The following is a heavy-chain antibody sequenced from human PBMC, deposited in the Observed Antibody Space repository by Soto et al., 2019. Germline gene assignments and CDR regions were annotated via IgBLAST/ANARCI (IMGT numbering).Heavy chain of an antibody. D-gene: IGHD2-2*01. J-gene: IGHJ6*02. CDR3: ASGIVVVSVSIGFYSYGRDV. CDR2: IDPSDSYT. CDR1: GYSSTRYW. V-gene: IGHV5-10-1*01. Sequence: GESLKISWKGSGYSSTRYWISWVRQMPGKGLEWMGRIDPSDSYTNYSPSFQGHVTISADKSISTAYLQWSSLKASDTAMYYCASGIVVVSVSIGFYSYGRDVWGQG.